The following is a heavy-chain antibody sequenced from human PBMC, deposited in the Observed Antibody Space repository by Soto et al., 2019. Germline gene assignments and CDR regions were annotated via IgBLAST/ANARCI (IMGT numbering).Heavy chain of an antibody. D-gene: IGHD3-16*01. Sequence: PSETLSLTCTVSGGSICGSNYYWGWIRQPPGKGLEWIGSIYYSGSTAYNSSLKSRVTMSVDTSKNQLSLRLSSVTAADTAVYYCASPTLGAFDIWGQGTMVTVSS. CDR2: IYYSGST. V-gene: IGHV4-39*01. CDR3: ASPTLGAFDI. J-gene: IGHJ3*02. CDR1: GGSICGSNYY.